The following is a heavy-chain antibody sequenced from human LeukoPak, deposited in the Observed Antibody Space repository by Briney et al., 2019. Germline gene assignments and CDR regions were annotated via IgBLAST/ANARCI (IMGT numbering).Heavy chain of an antibody. D-gene: IGHD6-6*01. Sequence: PGGSLRLSCAASGFTFNNYAMSWVRQVPGKGLEWVAAITGGGGDTFHADSVRGRFSISRDNSENTLYLQMNTLSADDTALYFCVKGSAAARPYYFDDWGHGTLVTVSS. CDR2: ITGGGGDT. V-gene: IGHV3-23*01. CDR3: VKGSAAARPYYFDD. CDR1: GFTFNNYA. J-gene: IGHJ4*01.